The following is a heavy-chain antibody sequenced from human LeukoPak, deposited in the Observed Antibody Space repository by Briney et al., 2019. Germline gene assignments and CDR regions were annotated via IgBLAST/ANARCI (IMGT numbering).Heavy chain of an antibody. CDR1: RGTFSSYA. D-gene: IGHD2-2*01. CDR3: ARDRRGRYCSSISCYLGCFDP. V-gene: IGHV1-69*13. J-gene: IGHJ5*02. CDR2: IIPIFGTA. Sequence: SVKVSCKASRGTFSSYAISWVRHAPGQGLEWMGGIIPIFGTANCAQKFQGRVKITADESTSTAYMELSSLRSDDTAVYYCARDRRGRYCSSISCYLGCFDPWGQGTLVTVSS.